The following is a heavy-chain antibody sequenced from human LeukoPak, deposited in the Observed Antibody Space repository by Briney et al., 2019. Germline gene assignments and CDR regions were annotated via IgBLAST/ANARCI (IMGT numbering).Heavy chain of an antibody. D-gene: IGHD3-22*01. CDR1: GYTFTSYG. CDR3: ARDVEMYYDSSAFGDY. Sequence: EASVKVSCKASGYTFTSYGISWVRQAPGQGLEWMGWIRPYNGNTNYAQKLQGRVTMTTDTSTSTAYMELRSLRSDDTAIYYCARDVEMYYDSSAFGDYWGQGTLVTVSS. J-gene: IGHJ4*02. V-gene: IGHV1-18*01. CDR2: IRPYNGNT.